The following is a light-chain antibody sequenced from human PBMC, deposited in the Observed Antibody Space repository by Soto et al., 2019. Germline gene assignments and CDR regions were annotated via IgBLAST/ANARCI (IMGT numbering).Light chain of an antibody. V-gene: IGKV4-1*01. Sequence: DIVMTQSPDSLAVSLGERATINCKSSQTLLYGSNNKNYLAWYQQKPGQPPKLLIYWASTRESGVPERFSGSGSGADFTLTISSLQAEDVAVYYCQQYYSTPWSFGQGTKVEIK. CDR1: QTLLYGSNNKNY. J-gene: IGKJ1*01. CDR3: QQYYSTPWS. CDR2: WAS.